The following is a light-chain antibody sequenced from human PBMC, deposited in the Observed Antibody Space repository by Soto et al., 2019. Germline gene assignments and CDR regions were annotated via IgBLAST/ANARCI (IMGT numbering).Light chain of an antibody. CDR3: HQYKNWPAMS. CDR2: DAS. CDR1: LSVVKY. Sequence: QYTATIALSQGEMAILVFCVSLSVVKYLDWYLETSGHAPSVFIYDASTRATVIPARFSGSANGTEFTLTISCFQPEYCTAYCCHQYKNWPAMSVGQGTSLEIK. J-gene: IGKJ5*01. V-gene: IGKV3-15*01.